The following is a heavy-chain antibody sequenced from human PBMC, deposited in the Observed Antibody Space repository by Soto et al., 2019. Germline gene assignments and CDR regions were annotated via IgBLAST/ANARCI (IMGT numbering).Heavy chain of an antibody. CDR1: GGTFSSYT. CDR2: IIPILGIA. V-gene: IGHV1-69*08. D-gene: IGHD1-26*01. CDR3: ARDGGSRPTWQH. Sequence: QVQLVQSGAEVKKPGSSVKVSCKASGGTFSSYTISWVRQAPGQGLEWMGRIIPILGIANYAQKFQGRVTITADKSTSTAYMELSSLRSEDTAVYYCARDGGSRPTWQHWGQGTLVTVSS. J-gene: IGHJ1*01.